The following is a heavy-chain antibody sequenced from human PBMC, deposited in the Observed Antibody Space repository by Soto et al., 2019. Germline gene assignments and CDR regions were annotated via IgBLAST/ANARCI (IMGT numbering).Heavy chain of an antibody. J-gene: IGHJ3*02. V-gene: IGHV3-11*01. Sequence: QVQLVESGGGWVKPGGSLRLSCAASGFTFSDYYMSWIRQAPGKGLEWVSYISSSGSTIYYADSVKGRFTISRDNAKNSRYLQMNSLRAEDTAVYYGARGRYDYGDYSDAFDIWGQGTMVTVSS. CDR1: GFTFSDYY. CDR3: ARGRYDYGDYSDAFDI. D-gene: IGHD4-17*01. CDR2: ISSSGSTI.